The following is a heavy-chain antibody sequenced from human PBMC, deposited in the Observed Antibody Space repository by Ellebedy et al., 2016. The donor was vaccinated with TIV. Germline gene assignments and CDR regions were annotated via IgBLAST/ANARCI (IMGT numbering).Heavy chain of an antibody. J-gene: IGHJ4*02. V-gene: IGHV3-11*01. D-gene: IGHD6-13*01. CDR3: AREFTAAHPPIDY. CDR2: ISSSGSTI. CDR1: GFTFSDYY. Sequence: GESLKISCAASGFTFSDYYMSWIRQAPGKGLEWVSYISSSGSTIYYADSVKGRFTISRDNAKNSLYLQMNSLRAEDTAVYYCAREFTAAHPPIDYWGQGTLVTVSS.